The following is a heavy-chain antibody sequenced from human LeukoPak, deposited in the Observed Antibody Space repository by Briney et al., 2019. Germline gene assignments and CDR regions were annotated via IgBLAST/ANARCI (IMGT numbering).Heavy chain of an antibody. CDR3: ARGHPYYYDSSGYYCDAFDI. J-gene: IGHJ3*02. Sequence: SETLSLTCAVYGGSFSGCYWSWIRQPPGKGLEWIGEINHSGSTNYNPSLKSRVTISVDRSKNQFSLKLSSVTAADTAVYYCARGHPYYYDSSGYYCDAFDIWGQGTMVTVSS. CDR1: GGSFSGCY. D-gene: IGHD3-22*01. V-gene: IGHV4-34*01. CDR2: INHSGST.